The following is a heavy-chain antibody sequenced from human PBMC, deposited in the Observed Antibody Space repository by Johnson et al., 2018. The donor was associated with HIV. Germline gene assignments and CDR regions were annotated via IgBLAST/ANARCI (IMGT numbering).Heavy chain of an antibody. J-gene: IGHJ3*02. CDR3: VRRFYDSSAFDI. D-gene: IGHD3-22*01. Sequence: VQLVESGGGLVQPGGSLRLSCAASGFTFSSYWMSWVRQAPGKGLEWVANIKQAGSNKYYADSVRGRFTISRDNSKNTLFLQLNSLRAEDTAVYYCVRRFYDSSAFDIWGQGTLVTVSS. CDR2: IKQAGSNK. CDR1: GFTFSSYW. V-gene: IGHV3-7*01.